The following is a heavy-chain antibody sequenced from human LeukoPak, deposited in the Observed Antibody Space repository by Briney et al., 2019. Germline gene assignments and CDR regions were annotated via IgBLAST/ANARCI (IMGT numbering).Heavy chain of an antibody. CDR2: IYYSGST. D-gene: IGHD5-18*01. Sequence: PSETLSLTCTVSGGSISSGDYYWSWIRQPPGKGLEWIGYIYYSGSTYYNPSLKSRVTISVDTSKHQFSLKLSSVTAADTAVYYCARGGDTAMATLYYHYGMDVWGQGTTVTVSS. V-gene: IGHV4-30-4*02. J-gene: IGHJ6*02. CDR3: ARGGDTAMATLYYHYGMDV. CDR1: GGSISSGDYY.